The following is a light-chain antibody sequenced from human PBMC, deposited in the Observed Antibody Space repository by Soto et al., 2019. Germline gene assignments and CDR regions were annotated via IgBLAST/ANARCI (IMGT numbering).Light chain of an antibody. CDR3: IRALPTPPS. CDR1: QSLLFSNGHSC. V-gene: IGKV2-28*01. CDR2: AGS. J-gene: IGKJ1*01. Sequence: DLVMTQSPLSLSVTPGEPASSSCKSSQSLLFSNGHSCVAWYVQKPGQSQHLLILAGSNRASGVTDRFSGSGTGKDFLLNISRVEAEDVGGYYCIRALPTPPSFGEGTKV.